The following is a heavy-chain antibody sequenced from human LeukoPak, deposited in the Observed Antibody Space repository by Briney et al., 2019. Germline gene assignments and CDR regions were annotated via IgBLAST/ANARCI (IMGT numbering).Heavy chain of an antibody. CDR1: GFTFSSYW. CDR3: AKDKSWFGEEYYMDV. Sequence: GGSLRLSCAASGFTFSSYWMHWVRQAPGKGLVWVSRINSDGSSTSYADSVKGRFTISRDNSKNTLYLQMNSLRAEDTAVYYCAKDKSWFGEEYYMDVWGKGTTVTISS. V-gene: IGHV3-74*01. CDR2: INSDGSST. J-gene: IGHJ6*03. D-gene: IGHD3-10*01.